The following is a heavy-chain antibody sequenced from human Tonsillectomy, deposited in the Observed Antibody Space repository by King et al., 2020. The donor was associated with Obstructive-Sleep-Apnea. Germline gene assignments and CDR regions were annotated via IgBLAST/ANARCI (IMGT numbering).Heavy chain of an antibody. D-gene: IGHD5-24*01. CDR3: AAVGSGDGYKLSFNY. CDR1: GFTFTSSA. CDR2: IVVGSGNT. J-gene: IGHJ4*02. Sequence: QLVESGPEVKKPGTSVKVSCKASGFTFTSSAMQWVRHARGQRLEWIGWIVVGSGNTNYAQKFQEKVTITRDMSTSTAYMELSSLRSEDTAVYYCAAVGSGDGYKLSFNYWGQGTLVTVSS. V-gene: IGHV1-58*02.